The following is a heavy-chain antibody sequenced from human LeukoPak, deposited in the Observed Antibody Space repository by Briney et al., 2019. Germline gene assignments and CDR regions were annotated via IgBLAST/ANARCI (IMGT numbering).Heavy chain of an antibody. D-gene: IGHD2-21*02. CDR3: ARRSVVVVTATLRGGAFDI. J-gene: IGHJ3*02. CDR1: GGSISSSSYY. Sequence: SETLSLTCTVSGGSISSSSYYWGWIRQPPGKGLEWIGSIYYSGSTYYNPSLKSRVTISVDTSKNQFSLKLSSVTAADTAVYYCARRSVVVVTATLRGGAFDIWGQGTMVTVSS. V-gene: IGHV4-39*01. CDR2: IYYSGST.